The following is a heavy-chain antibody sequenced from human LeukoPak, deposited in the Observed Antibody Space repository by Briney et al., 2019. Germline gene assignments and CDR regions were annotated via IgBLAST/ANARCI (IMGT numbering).Heavy chain of an antibody. Sequence: GGALRLSCAASGVTFSSYGMHGVRQAPGKGLEWVSSIISSSSYIYYADSVKGRFTISRDNAKNSLYLQMNSLRAEDTAVYYCARQGEVDSGSDYWGQGTLVTVSS. CDR1: GVTFSSYG. CDR2: IISSSSYI. V-gene: IGHV3-21*01. CDR3: ARQGEVDSGSDY. J-gene: IGHJ4*02. D-gene: IGHD3-16*01.